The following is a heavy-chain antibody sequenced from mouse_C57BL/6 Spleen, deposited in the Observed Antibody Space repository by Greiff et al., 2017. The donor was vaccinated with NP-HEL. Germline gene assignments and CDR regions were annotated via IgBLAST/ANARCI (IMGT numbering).Heavy chain of an antibody. J-gene: IGHJ3*01. V-gene: IGHV10-3*01. CDR1: GFTFNTYA. CDR3: VMVGYGAY. Sequence: EVLLVESGGGLVQPKGSLKLSCAASGFTFNTYAMHWVRQAPGKGLEWVARISSKSSNYASYYADSVKDRFTISRADSQSILHLQMNNHETEDKAMEYCVMVGYGAYWGQGTLVTVSA. CDR2: ISSKSSNYAS. D-gene: IGHD3-2*02.